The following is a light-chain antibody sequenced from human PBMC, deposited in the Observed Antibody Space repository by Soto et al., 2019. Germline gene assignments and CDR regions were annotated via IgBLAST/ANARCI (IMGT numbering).Light chain of an antibody. CDR2: GAS. V-gene: IGKV3-20*01. CDR3: QQYGSSPKT. CDR1: QSVSSSY. Sequence: EIVLTQSPGTLSLSPGERATLSCRASQSVSSSYLAWYQQKPGQAHRXXIYGASSRATGIPDRFSGSGSGTDGTLTISRLEPEDFAVYYCQQYGSSPKTFGQGTKVDI. J-gene: IGKJ1*01.